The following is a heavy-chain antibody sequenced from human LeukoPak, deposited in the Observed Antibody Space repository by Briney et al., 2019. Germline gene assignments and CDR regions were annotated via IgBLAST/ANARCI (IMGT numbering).Heavy chain of an antibody. Sequence: GASVKVSCKASGYTFTSYDINWVRQATGQGLEWMGWMNPNSGNTGYAQKFQGKVTMTRNTSISTAYMELSSLRSEDTAVYYCARGPGKNDFWSIWGYYYYMDVWGKGTTVTVSS. J-gene: IGHJ6*03. CDR3: ARGPGKNDFWSIWGYYYYMDV. CDR2: MNPNSGNT. V-gene: IGHV1-8*01. D-gene: IGHD3-3*01. CDR1: GYTFTSYD.